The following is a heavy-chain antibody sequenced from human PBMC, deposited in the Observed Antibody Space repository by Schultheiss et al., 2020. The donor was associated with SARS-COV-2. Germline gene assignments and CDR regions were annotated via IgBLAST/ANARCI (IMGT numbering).Heavy chain of an antibody. CDR1: GFTFSSHW. CDR3: AKEKLNYFDY. V-gene: IGHV3-7*03. CDR2: ITEGGSAK. Sequence: GGSLRLSCAASGFTFSSHWMTWLRQAPGKGLEWVASITEGGSAKYYVDSVEGRFIVSRDNAKNLLYLQMNSLRVEDTAVYYCAKEKLNYFDYWGQGILVTVAS. J-gene: IGHJ4*02. D-gene: IGHD1-7*01.